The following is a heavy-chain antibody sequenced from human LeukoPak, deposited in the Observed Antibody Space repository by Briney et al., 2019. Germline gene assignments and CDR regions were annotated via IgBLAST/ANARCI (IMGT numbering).Heavy chain of an antibody. CDR3: ARVLRLGEFVDY. V-gene: IGHV4-59*01. J-gene: IGHJ4*02. CDR2: IYYSGST. D-gene: IGHD3-16*01. CDR1: GGSISIYY. Sequence: PPETLSLTCTVSGGSISIYYWSWIRQPPGKGLEWIGYIYYSGSTNYNPSLKSRVTISVDASKNQFSLKLSSVTAADTAVYYCARVLRLGEFVDYWGQGTVVTVSS.